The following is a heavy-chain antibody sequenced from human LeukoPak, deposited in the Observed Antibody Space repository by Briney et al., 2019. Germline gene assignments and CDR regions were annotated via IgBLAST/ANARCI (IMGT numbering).Heavy chain of an antibody. CDR3: ARDSSGSSSLDY. CDR1: GFTFSNYG. D-gene: IGHD1-26*01. CDR2: ISYDGSNK. Sequence: GGSLRLSCAASGFTFSNYGMHWVRQAPGKGLEWVAVISYDGSNKYYADSVKGRFTISRDNSKNTLYLQMNSLRAEDTAVYYCARDSSGSSSLDYWGQGTLVTVTS. J-gene: IGHJ4*02. V-gene: IGHV3-30*19.